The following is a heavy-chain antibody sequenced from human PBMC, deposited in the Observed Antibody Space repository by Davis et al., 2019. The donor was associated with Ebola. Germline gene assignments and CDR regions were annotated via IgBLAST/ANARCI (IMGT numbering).Heavy chain of an antibody. Sequence: MPSETLSLTCTVSGGSISTYYWSWIRQPPGKGLEWIGYLYFRGSTTYNPSHKSRVSISVDTSKNQFSLKLNSVTSADTAVYYCAGGGGYSFDSWGQGTLVTVSS. D-gene: IGHD4-11*01. CDR2: LYFRGST. CDR3: AGGGGYSFDS. J-gene: IGHJ5*01. CDR1: GGSISTYY. V-gene: IGHV4-59*01.